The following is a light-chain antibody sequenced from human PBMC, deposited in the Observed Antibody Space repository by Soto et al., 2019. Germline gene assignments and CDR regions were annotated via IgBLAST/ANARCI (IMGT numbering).Light chain of an antibody. Sequence: EVVLSQSPGTLSLSPEERATLSCRATETVSNNLGWFQRKAGEPPRLLIYGASTMAAGVPVRFSGGGSGTEFGLIISGLQSEDAAAYYCQQNYTFPGTFGQGTKVDIK. V-gene: IGKV3-15*01. J-gene: IGKJ1*01. CDR2: GAS. CDR3: QQNYTFPGT. CDR1: ETVSNN.